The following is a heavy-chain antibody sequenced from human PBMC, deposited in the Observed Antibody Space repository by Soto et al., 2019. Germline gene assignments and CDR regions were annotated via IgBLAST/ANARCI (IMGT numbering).Heavy chain of an antibody. J-gene: IGHJ4*01. V-gene: IGHV1-69*12. D-gene: IGHD3-22*01. CDR3: ARVLRDHYDSSGYYPFDY. CDR1: GGTFSNYA. CDR2: IIPIFGTT. Sequence: QVQLVQSGAEVKKPGSSVKVSCKASGGTFSNYAFSWVRQAPGQGLEWMGGIIPIFGTTNYAHKYQGRVTLTADESPSTSYMELSSLRSEDTAVYYCARVLRDHYDSSGYYPFDYWGQEPWSPSP.